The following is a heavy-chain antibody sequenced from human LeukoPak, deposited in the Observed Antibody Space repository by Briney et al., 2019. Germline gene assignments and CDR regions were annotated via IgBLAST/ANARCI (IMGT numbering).Heavy chain of an antibody. D-gene: IGHD2-2*01. Sequence: TLSLTCTVSGGSISSGGYYWSWIRQHPGKGLEWLGYIYYSGSTYYNPSLKSRVTISVDTSKNQFSLKLSSVTAADTAVYYCARNDIVVVPAAINSGAFDIWGQGTMVTVSS. J-gene: IGHJ3*02. CDR2: IYYSGST. CDR3: ARNDIVVVPAAINSGAFDI. CDR1: GGSISSGGYY. V-gene: IGHV4-31*03.